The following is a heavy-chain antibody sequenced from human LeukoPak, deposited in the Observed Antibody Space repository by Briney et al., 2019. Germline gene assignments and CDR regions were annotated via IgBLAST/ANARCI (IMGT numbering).Heavy chain of an antibody. V-gene: IGHV1-69*05. CDR1: GGTFSSYA. Sequence: GASVKVSCKASGGTFSSYAISWVRQAPGQGLEWMGGIIPIFGTANYAQKFQGRVTITTDESTSTAYMELSSLRSEDTAVYYCARSSYYYDSGGYPNWFDPWGQGTLVTVSS. J-gene: IGHJ5*02. CDR2: IIPIFGTA. CDR3: ARSSYYYDSGGYPNWFDP. D-gene: IGHD3-22*01.